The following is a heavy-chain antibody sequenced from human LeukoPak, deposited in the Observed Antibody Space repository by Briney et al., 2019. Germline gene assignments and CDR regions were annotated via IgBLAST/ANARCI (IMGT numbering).Heavy chain of an antibody. Sequence: PSETLSLTCTVSGGSISSSSYYWGWIRQPPGKGLEWIGSIYYSGSTYYNPSLKSRVTISVDTSKNQFSLKLSSVTAADTAVYYCALRTYYDFWSGYPNQDYWGQGTLVTVSS. CDR2: IYYSGST. CDR1: GGSISSSSYY. J-gene: IGHJ4*02. V-gene: IGHV4-39*07. D-gene: IGHD3-3*01. CDR3: ALRTYYDFWSGYPNQDY.